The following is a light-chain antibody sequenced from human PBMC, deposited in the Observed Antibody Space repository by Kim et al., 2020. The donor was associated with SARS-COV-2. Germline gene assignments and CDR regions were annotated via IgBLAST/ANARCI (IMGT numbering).Light chain of an antibody. CDR1: QGISSW. CDR3: QQYGRYPQT. CDR2: AAS. V-gene: IGKV1D-16*01. Sequence: DIQMTQSPSSLSASVGDTVTITCRASQGISSWLAWYQQKPEKAPKCVLYAASSLQSGVPSRFSGSGSGTEFTLTISSLQPDDFATYYGQQYGRYPQTFGPGTKVDIK. J-gene: IGKJ1*01.